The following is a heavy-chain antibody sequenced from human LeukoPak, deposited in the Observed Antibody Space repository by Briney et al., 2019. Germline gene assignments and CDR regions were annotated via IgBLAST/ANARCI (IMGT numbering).Heavy chain of an antibody. CDR3: TRQQPGYSSGWYGRYYYMDV. D-gene: IGHD6-19*01. CDR2: IRSKANSYAT. Sequence: PGGSLRLSCAASGFTFSGSAMHWVRQASGKGLEWVGRIRSKANSYATAYAAPVKGRFTISRDDSKNTAYLQMNSLKTEDTAVYYCTRQQPGYSSGWYGRYYYMDVWGKGTTVTVSS. CDR1: GFTFSGSA. V-gene: IGHV3-73*01. J-gene: IGHJ6*03.